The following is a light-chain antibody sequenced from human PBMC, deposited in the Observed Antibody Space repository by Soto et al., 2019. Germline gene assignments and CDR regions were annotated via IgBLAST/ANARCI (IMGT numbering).Light chain of an antibody. CDR2: EAS. CDR3: QQYNTYSWT. J-gene: IGKJ1*01. V-gene: IGKV1-5*01. CDR1: QSISSG. Sequence: DIQMTPSPSTLSASVGQRVTITCRASQSISSGLAWYKQKPGKARKLLIYEASSLESGVPSRFSGSGSGTEFALAISSLQPDEFANYYCQQYNTYSWTCGEGTKVEIK.